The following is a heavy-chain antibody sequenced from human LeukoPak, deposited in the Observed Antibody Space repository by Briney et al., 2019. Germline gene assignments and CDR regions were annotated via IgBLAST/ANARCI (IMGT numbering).Heavy chain of an antibody. V-gene: IGHV1-69*04. D-gene: IGHD3-10*01. CDR2: IIPILGIA. Sequence: SVKVSCKASGGTFSSYAISWVRQAPGQGLEWMGRIIPILGIANYAQKFQGRVTITADKSTSTAYMELSSLRSEDTAVYYCARSYGSGRVYFDYWGQGTLVTVSS. CDR3: ARSYGSGRVYFDY. J-gene: IGHJ4*02. CDR1: GGTFSSYA.